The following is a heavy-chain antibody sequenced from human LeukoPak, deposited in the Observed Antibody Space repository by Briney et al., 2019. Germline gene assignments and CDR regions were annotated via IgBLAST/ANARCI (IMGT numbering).Heavy chain of an antibody. CDR1: RFTFSSYA. CDR2: ISGSGGST. J-gene: IGHJ4*02. D-gene: IGHD2-15*01. V-gene: IGHV3-23*01. Sequence: GGSLRLSCAASRFTFSSYAMSWVRQAPGKGLEWVSGISGSGGSTYYADSVKGRFTISRDNSKNTLYLQMNSLRAEDTAVYYCAKDLLNFYCSGGSCYFDYWGQGTLVTVSS. CDR3: AKDLLNFYCSGGSCYFDY.